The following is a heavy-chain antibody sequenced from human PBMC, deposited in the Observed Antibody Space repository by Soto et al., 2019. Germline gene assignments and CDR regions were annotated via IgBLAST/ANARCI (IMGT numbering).Heavy chain of an antibody. CDR1: GGYISSGGYY. CDR3: ALGVPYYYYMDV. CDR2: IYYSGST. D-gene: IGHD2-8*01. J-gene: IGHJ6*03. Sequence: SETLSLTCTVSGGYISSGGYYWSWIRQHPGKGLEWIGYIYYSGSTYYNPSLKSRVTISVDTSKNQFSLKLSSVTAADTAVYYCALGVPYYYYMDVWGKGTTVTVS. V-gene: IGHV4-31*03.